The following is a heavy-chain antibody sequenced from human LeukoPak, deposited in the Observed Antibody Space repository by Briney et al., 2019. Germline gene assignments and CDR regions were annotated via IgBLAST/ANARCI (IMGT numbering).Heavy chain of an antibody. Sequence: GGSLRLSCAASGFTFSSYAMSWVRQAPGKGLEWVSAISGSGGSTYYADSVKGRFTTSRDNSKNTLYLQMNSLSAEDTAVYYCAKDGGGSYYALPDYWGQGTLVTVSS. CDR3: AKDGGGSYYALPDY. J-gene: IGHJ4*02. D-gene: IGHD1-26*01. CDR1: GFTFSSYA. CDR2: ISGSGGST. V-gene: IGHV3-23*01.